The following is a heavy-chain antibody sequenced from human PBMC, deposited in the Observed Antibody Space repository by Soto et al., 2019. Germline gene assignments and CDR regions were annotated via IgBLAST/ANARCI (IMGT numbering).Heavy chain of an antibody. Sequence: GGSLRLSCAASGFTFSSYSMNWVRQAPAKGLEWVSYISSSSSTIYYADSVKGRFTISRDNAKNSLYLQMNSLRDEDTAVYYCARDLTIFGVVITKPNYYYYGMDVWGQGTTVTVSS. CDR2: ISSSSSTI. CDR1: GFTFSSYS. CDR3: ARDLTIFGVVITKPNYYYYGMDV. J-gene: IGHJ6*02. D-gene: IGHD3-3*01. V-gene: IGHV3-48*02.